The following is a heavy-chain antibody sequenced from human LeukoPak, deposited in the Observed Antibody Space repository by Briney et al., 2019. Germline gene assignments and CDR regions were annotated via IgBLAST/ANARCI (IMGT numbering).Heavy chain of an antibody. D-gene: IGHD3-22*01. CDR2: INHSGST. Sequence: SETLSLTCAVYGGSFSGYYWSWIRQPPGKGLERIGEINHSGSTNYNPSLKSRVAISVDTSKNQFSLKLSSVTAADTAVYYCARKGVPLYYYDSSGYSFDYWGQGTLVTVSS. CDR3: ARKGVPLYYYDSSGYSFDY. J-gene: IGHJ4*02. V-gene: IGHV4-34*01. CDR1: GGSFSGYY.